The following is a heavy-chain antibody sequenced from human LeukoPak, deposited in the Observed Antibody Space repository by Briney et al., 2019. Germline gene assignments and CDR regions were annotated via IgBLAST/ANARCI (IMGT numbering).Heavy chain of an antibody. V-gene: IGHV3-30*02. CDR1: GFTFSTYG. J-gene: IGHJ4*02. CDR2: IRYDGSNK. D-gene: IGHD1-26*01. Sequence: PGGSLRLSCAASGFTFSTYGMHWVRQAPGKGLEWVAFIRYDGSNKYYADSVKGRFTISRDNSENTLYLQMNSLRAEDTAVYYCAKDRLGATDYWGQGTLVTVSS. CDR3: AKDRLGATDY.